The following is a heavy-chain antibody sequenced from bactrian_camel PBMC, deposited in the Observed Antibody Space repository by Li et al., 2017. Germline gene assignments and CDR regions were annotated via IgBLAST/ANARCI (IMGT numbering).Heavy chain of an antibody. CDR2: ITMRGDST. D-gene: IGHD6*01. Sequence: VESGGSLRLSCAASGFTFNNYAMYWVRQAPGKDLEWVSTITMRGDSTYYADSVKGRFTIARDNAKNTVSLQMNNLTFEDTALYYCTTNRLTPGSYWGQGTQVTVS. CDR1: GFTFNNYA. J-gene: IGHJ4*01. V-gene: IGHV3S40*01. CDR3: TTNRLTPGSY.